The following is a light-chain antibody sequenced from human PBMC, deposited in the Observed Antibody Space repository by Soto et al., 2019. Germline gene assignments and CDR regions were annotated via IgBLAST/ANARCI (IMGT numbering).Light chain of an antibody. Sequence: QSVLTQPASVSGSLGQSITISCTGTSSDVGNYNLVSWYQQQPGKAPKLMISEVSERPSGVSNRFSGSKSGNTASLTISGLQAEDEADYYCCSYAGFSTFLFGGGTKLTVL. J-gene: IGLJ2*01. CDR3: CSYAGFSTFL. CDR1: SSDVGNYNL. V-gene: IGLV2-23*02. CDR2: EVS.